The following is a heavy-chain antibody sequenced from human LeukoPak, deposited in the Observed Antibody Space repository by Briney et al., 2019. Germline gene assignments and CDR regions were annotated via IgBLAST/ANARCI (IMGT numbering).Heavy chain of an antibody. CDR1: GFTFSSYG. D-gene: IGHD5-24*01. V-gene: IGHV3-33*01. J-gene: IGHJ4*02. CDR2: IWFDGSNK. Sequence: GGSLRLSCAASGFTFSSYGMHWVRQAPGKGLEWVAVIWFDGSNKNYADSVKGRFTISRDNSKNTVYLQMNSLRAEDTAVYYCARLGETRWLHRFDYWGQGTLVTVSS. CDR3: ARLGETRWLHRFDY.